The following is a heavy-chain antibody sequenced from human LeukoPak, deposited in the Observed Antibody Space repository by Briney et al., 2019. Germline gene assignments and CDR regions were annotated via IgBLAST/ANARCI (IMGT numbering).Heavy chain of an antibody. D-gene: IGHD3-10*01. Sequence: GGSLRLSCAASGFTFSSYWMSWVRQAPGKGLEWVANIKQDGSEKYYVDSVKGRFTISRDDSTNTLYLQVDSLRAEDSAVYYCARDITINYLGSERPGGMDVWGQGTTVTVSS. V-gene: IGHV3-7*01. J-gene: IGHJ6*02. CDR2: IKQDGSEK. CDR1: GFTFSSYW. CDR3: ARDITINYLGSERPGGMDV.